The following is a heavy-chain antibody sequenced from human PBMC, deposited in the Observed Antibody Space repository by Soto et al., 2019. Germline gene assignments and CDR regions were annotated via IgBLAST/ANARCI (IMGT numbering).Heavy chain of an antibody. CDR2: IYHSGST. D-gene: IGHD6-19*01. CDR1: GGSISSSNW. V-gene: IGHV4-4*02. CDR3: AGIPGQWLALDY. Sequence: QVQLQESGPGLVKPSGTLSLTCAVSGGSISSSNWWSWVRQPPGKGLEWIGEIYHSGSTNYNPSLKSRXXIXVXTSKNQFSLKLSSVPAADTAVYYCAGIPGQWLALDYWGQGTLVTVSS. J-gene: IGHJ4*02.